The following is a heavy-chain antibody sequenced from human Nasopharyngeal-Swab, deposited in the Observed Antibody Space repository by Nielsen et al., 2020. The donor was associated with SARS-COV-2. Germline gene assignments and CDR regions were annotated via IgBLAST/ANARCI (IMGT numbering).Heavy chain of an antibody. J-gene: IGHJ4*02. CDR3: ARDAPAHYGAFY. Sequence: GGYRRLSWASSGFTFSSFVMLWDRTAPGTGLEWVAFIAHDPSNENYGCSVKGRFSISRDSSKNTLYLQMDSWRGEDTAVYYCARDAPAHYGAFYWGRGTLVTVSS. CDR1: GFTFSSFV. D-gene: IGHD4-17*01. CDR2: IAHDPSNE. V-gene: IGHV3-30*03.